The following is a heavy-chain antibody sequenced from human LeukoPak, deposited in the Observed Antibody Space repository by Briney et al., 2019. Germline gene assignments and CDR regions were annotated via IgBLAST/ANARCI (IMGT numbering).Heavy chain of an antibody. CDR1: GFTFSRCW. V-gene: IGHV3-7*01. CDR3: ARDQGPPVLYDSSGYYTVGDY. D-gene: IGHD3-22*01. J-gene: IGHJ4*02. Sequence: GGSLRLSCAASGFTFSRCWMSWVRQAPGKGLEWVANIKQDGSEKYYVDPVKGRFTISRDNAKNSLYLQMNSLRAEDTAVYYCARDQGPPVLYDSSGYYTVGDYWGQGTLVTVSS. CDR2: IKQDGSEK.